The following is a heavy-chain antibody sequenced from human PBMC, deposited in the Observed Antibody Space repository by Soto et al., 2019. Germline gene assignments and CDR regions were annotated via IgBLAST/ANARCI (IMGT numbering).Heavy chain of an antibody. Sequence: GGSLRLSCAASGFTFSSYGMHWVRQAPGKGLEWVAVIWYDGSNKYYADSVKGRFTISRDNSKNTLYLQMNSLRAEDTAVYYCARRDCSGGSCYSTLDYWGQGTLVTVSS. CDR2: IWYDGSNK. CDR3: ARRDCSGGSCYSTLDY. J-gene: IGHJ4*02. V-gene: IGHV3-33*01. D-gene: IGHD2-15*01. CDR1: GFTFSSYG.